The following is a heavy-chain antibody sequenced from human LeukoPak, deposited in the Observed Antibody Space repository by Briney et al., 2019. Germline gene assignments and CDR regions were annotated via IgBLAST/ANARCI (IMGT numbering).Heavy chain of an antibody. CDR1: GGSISGSSYY. CDR2: IYYSGST. Sequence: PAETLSLTCTVSGGSISGSSYYWGWIRQPPGKGLVWIGSIYYSGSTYYNPSFKRRVTISVYTSKNQFSLKLSTVTAADTAAYCCSRHPTVLRFLEWLIPTPDYWGQGTLVTVSS. J-gene: IGHJ4*02. D-gene: IGHD3-3*01. V-gene: IGHV4-39*01. CDR3: SRHPTVLRFLEWLIPTPDY.